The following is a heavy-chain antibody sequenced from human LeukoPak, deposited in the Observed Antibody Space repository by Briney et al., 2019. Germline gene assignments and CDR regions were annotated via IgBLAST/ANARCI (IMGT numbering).Heavy chain of an antibody. CDR1: GFTFSDHY. V-gene: IGHV3-11*05. CDR3: ARDRYSSSWFDI. D-gene: IGHD6-13*01. J-gene: IGHJ3*02. CDR2: ISSSSSFT. Sequence: GGSLRLSCAASGFTFSDHYMSWIRQASGKGLEWVSYISSSSSFTNYADSVKGRFTISRDNAKTSLYLQMNSLRAEDTAVYYCARDRYSSSWFDIWGQGTKVTVSS.